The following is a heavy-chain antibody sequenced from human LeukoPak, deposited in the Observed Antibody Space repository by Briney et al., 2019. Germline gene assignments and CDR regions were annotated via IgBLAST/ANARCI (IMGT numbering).Heavy chain of an antibody. Sequence: GGSLRLSCAASGFTFSSYAVSWVRQAPGKGLEWVSAISGSGGSTYYADSVKGRFTISRDNSKNTLYLQMNSLRAEDTAVYYCAKDRIVRELRWFDPWGQGTLVTVSS. CDR1: GFTFSSYA. CDR3: AKDRIVRELRWFDP. V-gene: IGHV3-23*01. D-gene: IGHD1-26*01. J-gene: IGHJ5*02. CDR2: ISGSGGST.